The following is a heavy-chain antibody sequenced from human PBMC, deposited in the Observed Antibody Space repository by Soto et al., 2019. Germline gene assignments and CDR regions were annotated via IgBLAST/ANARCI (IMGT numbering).Heavy chain of an antibody. CDR3: AKTVVVPAAMFFHYYGMDV. D-gene: IGHD2-2*01. CDR2: ISGSGGST. CDR1: GFTFISYA. V-gene: IGHV3-23*01. J-gene: IGHJ6*02. Sequence: QPWGSLRLSCAASGFTFISYAIICFRQSPWKWLEWVSAISGSGGSTYYADSVKGRFTISRDNSKNTLYLQMNSLRAEDTAVYYCAKTVVVPAAMFFHYYGMDVWGQGTTVTVSS.